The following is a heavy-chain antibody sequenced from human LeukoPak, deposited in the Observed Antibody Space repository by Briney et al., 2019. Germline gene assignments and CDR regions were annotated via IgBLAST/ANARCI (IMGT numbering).Heavy chain of an antibody. CDR1: GYTFTSYG. V-gene: IGHV1-18*01. J-gene: IGHJ4*02. D-gene: IGHD7-27*01. Sequence: ASVKVSCKASGYTFTSYGISWVRQAPGQGLEWMGWISAYNGNTNYAQKFQGRVTITRNTSISTAYMELSSLRSEDTAVYYCASWGRRFDYWGQGTLVTVSS. CDR3: ASWGRRFDY. CDR2: ISAYNGNT.